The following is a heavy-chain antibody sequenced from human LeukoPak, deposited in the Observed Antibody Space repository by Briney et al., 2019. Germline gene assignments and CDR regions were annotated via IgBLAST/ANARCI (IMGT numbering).Heavy chain of an antibody. D-gene: IGHD3-10*02. J-gene: IGHJ4*02. CDR3: ARIQLFHGDFDY. CDR2: IKDGGSVK. V-gene: IGHV3-7*03. CDR1: GFTFTSYC. Sequence: GGSLRLSCAVSGFTFTSYCMSWVRQAPGKGLEWVASIKDGGSVKYYVDSVKGLFTISRDNAKNSLHLQMDSLRAEDTAVYDCARIQLFHGDFDYWGQGTPVTVSS.